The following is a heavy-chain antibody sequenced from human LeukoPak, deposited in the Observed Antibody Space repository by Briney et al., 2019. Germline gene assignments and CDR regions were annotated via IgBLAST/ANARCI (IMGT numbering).Heavy chain of an antibody. V-gene: IGHV1-69*06. CDR1: GGTFSSYA. Sequence: ASVTVSCKASGGTFSSYAISWVRQAPGQGLEWMGGIIPIFGTANYAQKFQGRVTITADKSTSTAYMELSSLRSEDTAVYYCARDQRGFWSGYYYYYYMDVWGKGTTVTVSS. D-gene: IGHD3-3*01. CDR2: IIPIFGTA. CDR3: ARDQRGFWSGYYYYYYMDV. J-gene: IGHJ6*03.